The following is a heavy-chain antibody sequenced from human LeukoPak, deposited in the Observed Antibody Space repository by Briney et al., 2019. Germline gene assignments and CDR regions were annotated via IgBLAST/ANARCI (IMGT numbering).Heavy chain of an antibody. CDR1: GVTLSTYG. D-gene: IGHD3-10*01. V-gene: IGHV3-30*18. CDR3: EKEGTPQVSTWYDL. Sequence: GGSLRLSCAASGVTLSTYGMHWVRQAPGKGLEWVAVISYEGGTQHYADSVKGRFIISRDNPRNTLYLQMNILRTEDTAVYYCEKEGTPQVSTWYDLWGQGTQVIVSS. CDR2: ISYEGGTQ. J-gene: IGHJ5*02.